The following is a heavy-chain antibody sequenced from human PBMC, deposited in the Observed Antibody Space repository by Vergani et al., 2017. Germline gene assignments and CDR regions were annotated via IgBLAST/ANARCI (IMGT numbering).Heavy chain of an antibody. CDR3: ARARIQLWLLYFDY. CDR2: INHSGST. Sequence: QVQLQQWGAGLLKPSETLSLTCAVYGGSFSGYYWSWIRQPPGKGLEWIGEINHSGSTNCNPSLKSRVTISVDTSKNQFSLKLSSVTAADTAVYYCARARIQLWLLYFDYWGQGTLVTVSS. J-gene: IGHJ4*02. V-gene: IGHV4-34*01. D-gene: IGHD5-18*01. CDR1: GGSFSGYY.